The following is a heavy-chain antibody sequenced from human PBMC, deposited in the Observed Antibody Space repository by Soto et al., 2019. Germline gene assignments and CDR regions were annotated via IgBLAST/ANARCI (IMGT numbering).Heavy chain of an antibody. J-gene: IGHJ3*01. CDR2: IFHGGNT. V-gene: IGHV4-38-2*01. Sequence: SETLSLTCAVSGFFISSGNYWGWIRKPPGKGLEWIGSIFHGGNTYYNPSLKSRVTVSVDMSKNQFSLKLNSVTAADTAVYYCARARRYDAFDVWGQGTVVTVSS. CDR3: ARARRYDAFDV. CDR1: GFFISSGNY.